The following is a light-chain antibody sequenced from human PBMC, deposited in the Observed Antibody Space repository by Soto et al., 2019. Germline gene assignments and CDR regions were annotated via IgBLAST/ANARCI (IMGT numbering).Light chain of an antibody. J-gene: IGKJ1*01. V-gene: IGKV3-20*01. CDR3: QQYGSSRVT. CDR1: QTVSSSY. CDR2: GAS. Sequence: EIVLTQSPGTLSLSPGQRATLSCRASQTVSSSYLAWYQQKPGQAPRLLIHGASSRATGIPDRFSGSVSGTDFILTISRREPEDVAVYHCQQYGSSRVTFGQGTKVEIK.